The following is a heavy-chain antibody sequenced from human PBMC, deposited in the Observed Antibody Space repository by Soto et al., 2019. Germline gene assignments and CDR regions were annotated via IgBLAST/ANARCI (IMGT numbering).Heavy chain of an antibody. Sequence: EVQLLESGGGLVQPGGSLRLSCAASGFTFSSYAMSWVRQAPGKGLEWVSAISGSGGSTYYADSVKGRVTISRDNSKNALYLQMNSVRAEDTAVYYCGGPLMGHSSGWYGFDYWGQGPLVTVCS. J-gene: IGHJ4*02. V-gene: IGHV3-23*01. D-gene: IGHD6-19*01. CDR2: ISGSGGST. CDR3: GGPLMGHSSGWYGFDY. CDR1: GFTFSSYA.